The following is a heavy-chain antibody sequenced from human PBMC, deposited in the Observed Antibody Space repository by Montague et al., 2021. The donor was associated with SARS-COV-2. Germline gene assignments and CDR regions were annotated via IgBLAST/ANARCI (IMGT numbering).Heavy chain of an antibody. Sequence: SETLSLTCAVHGGSFSLYYWNWIRQPPGKGLEWIGEINHGGSTNYNPSLKSRVTISVDTSKNHFSLNLTSVAAADTAVYYCARLGDGIVPSPILGVRPYYSYYYMDVWGKGTTVTVSS. CDR1: GGSFSLYY. CDR2: INHGGST. D-gene: IGHD2-2*02. V-gene: IGHV4-34*01. J-gene: IGHJ6*03. CDR3: ARLGDGIVPSPILGVRPYYSYYYMDV.